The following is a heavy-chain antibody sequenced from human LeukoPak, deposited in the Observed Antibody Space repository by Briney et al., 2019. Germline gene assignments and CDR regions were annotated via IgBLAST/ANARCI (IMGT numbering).Heavy chain of an antibody. Sequence: ASVRVSCKASGYTFNDYYIHWVRQAPGQGLEWMGWINPNSDYTFYAQKFQGRVTLTRDTSISTVYMELTTLTSDDTALYYCAVAPGDYWGQGTLVSVSA. CDR3: AVAPGDY. CDR2: INPNSDYT. V-gene: IGHV1-2*02. CDR1: GYTFNDYY. D-gene: IGHD2-21*01. J-gene: IGHJ4*02.